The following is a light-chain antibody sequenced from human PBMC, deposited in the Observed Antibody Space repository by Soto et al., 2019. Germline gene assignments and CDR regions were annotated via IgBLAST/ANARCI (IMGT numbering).Light chain of an antibody. CDR1: QSVSRW. J-gene: IGKJ1*01. CDR3: QQYNGYSAWT. CDR2: DAS. V-gene: IGKV1-5*01. Sequence: DIPMTQSPSTLSASVGDRVTITCRASQSVSRWLAWYQQKPGKAPKVLIWDASSLESGVPSRFSGSGSGTEFTLTISSLQPDDFATYYCQQYNGYSAWTFGQGTKVEIK.